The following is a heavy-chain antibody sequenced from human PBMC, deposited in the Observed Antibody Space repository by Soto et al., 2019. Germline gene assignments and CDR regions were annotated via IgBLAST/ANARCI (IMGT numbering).Heavy chain of an antibody. CDR3: ARDDYDILTGYYYGMDV. Sequence: SETLSLTCAVYGGSFSGYYWSWIRQPPGKGLEWIGEINHSGSTNYNPSLKSRVTISVDTSKNQFSLKLSSVTVADTAVYYCARDDYDILTGYYYGMDVWGQGTTVT. CDR1: GGSFSGYY. D-gene: IGHD3-9*01. V-gene: IGHV4-34*01. J-gene: IGHJ6*02. CDR2: INHSGST.